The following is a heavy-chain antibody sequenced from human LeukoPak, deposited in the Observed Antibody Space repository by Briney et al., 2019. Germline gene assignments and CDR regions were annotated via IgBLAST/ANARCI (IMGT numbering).Heavy chain of an antibody. V-gene: IGHV3-33*01. J-gene: IGHJ4*02. CDR2: IWYDGSYK. CDR3: ARGFRYSTGWKDFDY. Sequence: PGGSLRLSCVASGFTFSRYGMHWVRQAPGKGLEWVAVIWYDGSYKYYADSVRGRFTISRDNSKNTLYLQMNGLRAEDTAVYYCARGFRYSTGWKDFDYWGQGTLVTVSS. D-gene: IGHD6-19*01. CDR1: GFTFSRYG.